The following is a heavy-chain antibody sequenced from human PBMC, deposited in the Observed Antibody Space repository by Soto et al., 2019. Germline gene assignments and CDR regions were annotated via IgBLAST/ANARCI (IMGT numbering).Heavy chain of an antibody. V-gene: IGHV1-24*01. Sequence: ASVKVCCTVSGYTLTELSMHWVRQAPGKGLEWMGGFDPADGETIYAQKFQGRVTMTEDTSTDTAYMELSSRRSEDTAVYCCAAKLLKRGEGYGFDPGGERARVTV. CDR3: AAKLLKRGEGYGFDP. J-gene: IGHJ5*02. CDR2: FDPADGET. D-gene: IGHD5-18*01. CDR1: GYTLTELS.